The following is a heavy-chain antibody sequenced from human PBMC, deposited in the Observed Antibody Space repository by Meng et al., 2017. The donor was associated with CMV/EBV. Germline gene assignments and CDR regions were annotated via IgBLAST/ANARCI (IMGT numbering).Heavy chain of an antibody. J-gene: IGHJ4*02. Sequence: GGSLRLSRAASGFTFSSYSMNWVRQAPGKGLEWVSSISRSSSSIYYADSVKGRFTISRDNAKNSLYLQMNSLRAEDTAVYYCARDLIAARPQGGLDWGQGTLVTVSS. V-gene: IGHV3-21*01. CDR2: ISRSSSSI. CDR1: GFTFSSYS. D-gene: IGHD6-6*01. CDR3: ARDLIAARPQGGLD.